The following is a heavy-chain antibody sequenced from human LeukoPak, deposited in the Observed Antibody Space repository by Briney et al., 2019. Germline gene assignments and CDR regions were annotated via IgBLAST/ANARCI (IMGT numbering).Heavy chain of an antibody. J-gene: IGHJ4*02. Sequence: GGSLRLSCVASGYPFSSYSMNWIRQAPGKGLEWVSYISVSGGVRSYADSVKGRFTISRDDARNPLYLQMNSLKDEDTAVYYCARDRGYFYDQLDYWGQGTLVTVSS. CDR3: ARDRGYFYDQLDY. CDR1: GYPFSSYS. V-gene: IGHV3-48*02. CDR2: ISVSGGVR. D-gene: IGHD2/OR15-2a*01.